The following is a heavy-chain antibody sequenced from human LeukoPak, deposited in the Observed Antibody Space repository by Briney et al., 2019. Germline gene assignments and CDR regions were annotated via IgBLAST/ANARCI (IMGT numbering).Heavy chain of an antibody. J-gene: IGHJ5*02. V-gene: IGHV2-5*01. Sequence: SGPTLLNPTQTLTLTRTFSGFSLSTIGVGVGWIRHPPGKTLEWLPLTYLHADKRYSPSLKISLTITKITSKNQLILRITNLNPVDTATYYCAHRRANQYRTGTRCPSRFDPWGQGTLVTVSS. D-gene: IGHD2-2*01. CDR2: TYLHADK. CDR3: AHRRANQYRTGTRCPSRFDP. CDR1: GFSLSTIGVG.